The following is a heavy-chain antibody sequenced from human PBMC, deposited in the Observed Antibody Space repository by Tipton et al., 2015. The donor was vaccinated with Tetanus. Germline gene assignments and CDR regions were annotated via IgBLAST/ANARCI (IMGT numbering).Heavy chain of an antibody. CDR1: GGSISSGGFY. CDR2: ILYTGST. J-gene: IGHJ3*02. CDR3: ARWTASGKGAFDI. D-gene: IGHD3/OR15-3a*01. Sequence: TLSLTCTVSGGSISSGGFYWTWIRQHPGKGLEWIGYILYTGSTYNTPSLKSRVTISVDTSQNQFSLMLTSVTAADTAMYYCARWTASGKGAFDIWGQGTMVTVSS. V-gene: IGHV4-31*03.